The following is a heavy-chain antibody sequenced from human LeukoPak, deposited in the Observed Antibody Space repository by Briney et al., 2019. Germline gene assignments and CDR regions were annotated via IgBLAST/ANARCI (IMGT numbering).Heavy chain of an antibody. Sequence: PSETLSLTCTVSGGSISDDYWSWIRQPPGKGLEWIGFIYDSGRTSYNPSLKSRVTMSVDTSKNQIFLRLTSVSAADTAVYYCARAGTGSYLFDYWGQRTLVTVSS. CDR1: GGSISDDY. CDR2: IYDSGRT. D-gene: IGHD1-26*01. CDR3: ARAGTGSYLFDY. V-gene: IGHV4-59*12. J-gene: IGHJ4*02.